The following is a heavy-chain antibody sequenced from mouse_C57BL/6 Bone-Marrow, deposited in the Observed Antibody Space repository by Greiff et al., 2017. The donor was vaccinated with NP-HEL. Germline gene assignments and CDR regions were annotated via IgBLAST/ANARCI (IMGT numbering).Heavy chain of an antibody. J-gene: IGHJ4*01. CDR2: IYPGSGNT. V-gene: IGHV1-76*01. CDR1: GYTFTDYY. Sequence: VQGVESGAELVRPGASVKLSCKASGYTFTDYYINWVKQRPGQGLEWIARIYPGSGNTYYNEKFKGKATLTAEKSSSTAYMQLSSLTSEDSAVYFCARRDYGSSCDAMDYWGQGTSVTVSS. D-gene: IGHD1-1*01. CDR3: ARRDYGSSCDAMDY.